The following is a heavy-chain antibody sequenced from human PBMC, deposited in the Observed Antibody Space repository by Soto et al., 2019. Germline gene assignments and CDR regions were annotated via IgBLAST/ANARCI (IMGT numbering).Heavy chain of an antibody. CDR3: ARYIGVVSAGMSDAFDI. Sequence: PSETLSLTCTVSGGSISSGAYYWSWIRQHPGKGLEWIGYIYHSGSTYYNPSLKSRVTMSVDTSKKQFSLKLNSVTAADTAVYYCARYIGVVSAGMSDAFDIWGQGTVVTVSS. J-gene: IGHJ3*02. V-gene: IGHV4-31*03. CDR1: GGSISSGAYY. D-gene: IGHD2-2*01. CDR2: IYHSGST.